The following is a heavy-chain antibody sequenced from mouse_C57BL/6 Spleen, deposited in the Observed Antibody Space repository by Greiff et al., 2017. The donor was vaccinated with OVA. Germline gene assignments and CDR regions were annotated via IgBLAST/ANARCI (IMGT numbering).Heavy chain of an antibody. J-gene: IGHJ3*01. V-gene: IGHV6-3*01. CDR1: GFTFSNYW. CDR2: IRLKSDNYAT. CDR3: TESAY. Sequence: EVKLMESGGGLVQPGGSMKLSCVASGFTFSNYWMNWVRQSPEKGLEWVAQIRLKSDNYATHYAESVKGRFTISRDESKSSVYLQMNNLRAEYTGIYYCTESAYWGQGTLVTVSA.